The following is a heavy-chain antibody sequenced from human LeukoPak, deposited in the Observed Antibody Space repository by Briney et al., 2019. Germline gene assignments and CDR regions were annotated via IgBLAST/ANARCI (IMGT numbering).Heavy chain of an antibody. CDR2: IRSYNGNT. D-gene: IGHD3-10*01. J-gene: IGHJ3*02. Sequence: ASVKVSCKASGYTFTTYGISWVRQAPGQGLEGMGWIRSYNGNTNYAQNVQGRLTMTTDTSTSTAYMELTSLTSDDTAVYYCARLHPYASGMEDGFDIWGQGTTVTVSS. V-gene: IGHV1-18*01. CDR3: ARLHPYASGMEDGFDI. CDR1: GYTFTTYG.